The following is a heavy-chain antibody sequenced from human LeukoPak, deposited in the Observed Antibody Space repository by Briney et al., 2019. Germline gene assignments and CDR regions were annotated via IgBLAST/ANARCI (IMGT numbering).Heavy chain of an antibody. D-gene: IGHD3-10*01. CDR3: ARRAYGSGIYDYYFDY. CDR1: GGSISSSSYY. J-gene: IGHJ4*02. CDR2: INHSGST. Sequence: SETLSLTCTVSGGSISSSSYYWGWIRQPPGKGLAWIGEINHSGSTNYNPSLKSRVTISVDTSKNQFSLKLSSVTAADTAVYYCARRAYGSGIYDYYFDYWGQGTLVTVSS. V-gene: IGHV4-39*07.